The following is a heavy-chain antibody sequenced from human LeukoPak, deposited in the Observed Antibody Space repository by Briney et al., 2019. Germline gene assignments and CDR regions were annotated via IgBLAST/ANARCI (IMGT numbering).Heavy chain of an antibody. CDR2: LNPNTGHA. CDR1: AYDFTGYY. V-gene: IGHV1-2*06. D-gene: IGHD5-24*01. Sequence: ASVKVSCKVVAYDFTGYYIHWVRQAPGQGPEWMGRLNPNTGHAVYAFKFQGRVTITRDTSSNTAYMEVTRLASDDTALYYCAKDRDGADRIVLWGQGTLVTVSS. J-gene: IGHJ4*02. CDR3: AKDRDGADRIVL.